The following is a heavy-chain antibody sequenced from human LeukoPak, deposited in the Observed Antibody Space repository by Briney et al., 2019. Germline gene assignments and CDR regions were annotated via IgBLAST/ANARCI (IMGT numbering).Heavy chain of an antibody. V-gene: IGHV1-8*01. D-gene: IGHD6-13*01. Sequence: ASVKVSCKASGYTFTNYVINWVRQATEQGLEWVGWMNPNSGNTGYAQKFQGRVAMTWNTSISTAYMDLSSLRSEDTALYYCARGLRREQQLLRAFDYWGQGTLVTVSS. J-gene: IGHJ4*02. CDR1: GYTFTNYV. CDR3: ARGLRREQQLLRAFDY. CDR2: MNPNSGNT.